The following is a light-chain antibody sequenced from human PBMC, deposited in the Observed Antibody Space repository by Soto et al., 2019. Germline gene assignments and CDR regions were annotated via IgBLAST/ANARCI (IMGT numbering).Light chain of an antibody. V-gene: IGKV1-33*01. CDR2: DAS. CDR1: QDISNY. Sequence: DIQMTQSPSSLSASVADRFTITWQASQDISNYLNWYQQKPGKAPKLLIYDASNLETGVPSRFSGSGSGTDFTFTISSLQPEDIATYYCQQYDNLPLTFGGGTKVDIK. J-gene: IGKJ4*01. CDR3: QQYDNLPLT.